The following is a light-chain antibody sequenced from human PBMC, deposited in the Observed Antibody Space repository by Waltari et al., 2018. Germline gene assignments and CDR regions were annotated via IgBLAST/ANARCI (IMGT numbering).Light chain of an antibody. CDR2: SAS. CDR3: QQGASVPPT. J-gene: IGKJ1*01. Sequence: DIQMTQSPSSVSASVGDRVTITCRASQSISSSLAWYQQKPGKAPTLLIYSASTLQTGVPARFSGIGSETDFSLTSNSLQPEDFATYFCQQGASVPPTFGQGT. CDR1: QSISSS. V-gene: IGKV1-12*01.